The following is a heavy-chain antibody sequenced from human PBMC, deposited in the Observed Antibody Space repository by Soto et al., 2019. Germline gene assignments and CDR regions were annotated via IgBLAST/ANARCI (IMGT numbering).Heavy chain of an antibody. Sequence: QITLKESGPTLIKPTQTLTLTCTFSGFSLSTSGGGVAWIRQPPGKALEWLALIYWDDDKRYSPALKSRLTITHYPSKNQVVLTMTNMDPVDTATYYCAHRDPYYWIDYWGQGTLVTVSS. D-gene: IGHD3-10*01. CDR1: GFSLSTSGGG. J-gene: IGHJ4*02. CDR3: AHRDPYYWIDY. V-gene: IGHV2-5*02. CDR2: IYWDDDK.